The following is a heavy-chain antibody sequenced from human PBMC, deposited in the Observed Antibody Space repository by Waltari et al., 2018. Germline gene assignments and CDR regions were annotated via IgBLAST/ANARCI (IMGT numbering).Heavy chain of an antibody. CDR1: VFSITINSHY. J-gene: IGHJ3*01. CDR2: VSYSGTT. V-gene: IGHV4-39*01. CDR3: ATYIGASVGTAAFDV. D-gene: IGHD5-12*01. Sequence: QLQLQESGPRLVRPSETLSPICRVSVFSITINSHYWAWLRQSPGQGLEWIGTVSYSGTTYISPSLKSRVSVSRDTSKNQVSLILGSVTAADMAVYYCATYIGASVGTAAFDVWGQGTMVTVSS.